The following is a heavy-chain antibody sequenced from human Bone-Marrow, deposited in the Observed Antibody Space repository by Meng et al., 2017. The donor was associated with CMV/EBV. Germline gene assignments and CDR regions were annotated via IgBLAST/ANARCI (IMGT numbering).Heavy chain of an antibody. CDR1: GGSISSYY. Sequence: ESLKISCTVSGGSISSYYWSWIRQPPGKGLEWIGYIYYSGSTNYNLSLKSRVTISVDTSKNQFSLKLSSVTAADTAVYYCARLKTPVEDWLVMDVWGQGTTVTVSS. CDR3: ARLKTPVEDWLVMDV. D-gene: IGHD6-19*01. V-gene: IGHV4-59*01. CDR2: IYYSGST. J-gene: IGHJ6*02.